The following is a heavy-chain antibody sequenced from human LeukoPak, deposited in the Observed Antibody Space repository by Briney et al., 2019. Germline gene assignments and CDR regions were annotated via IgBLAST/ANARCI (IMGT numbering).Heavy chain of an antibody. CDR1: GGSISSGGYS. Sequence: KTSETLSLTCAVSGGSISSGGYSWSWIRQPPGKGLEWIGYIYHSGSTYYNPSLKSRVTISVDRSKNQFSLKLSSVTAADTAVYYCARAMVRGVIAYDYWGQGTLVTVSS. CDR3: ARAMVRGVIAYDY. CDR2: IYHSGST. D-gene: IGHD3-10*01. J-gene: IGHJ4*02. V-gene: IGHV4-30-2*01.